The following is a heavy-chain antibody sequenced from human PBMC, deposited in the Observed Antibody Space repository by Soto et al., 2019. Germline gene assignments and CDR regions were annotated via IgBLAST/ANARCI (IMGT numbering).Heavy chain of an antibody. CDR2: ISFDGGNR. CDR3: AKDQFRARAAAGRGAADY. J-gene: IGHJ4*02. D-gene: IGHD6-13*01. Sequence: ESGGGVVQPGRSLRLSCVASGFSFSSYGIHWVRQAPGKGLEWVAVISFDGGNRNYADSVKGRFTISRDNSKNTLYLQMKSLRVEDTAVYYCAKDQFRARAAAGRGAADYWGQGTLVTVSS. CDR1: GFSFSSYG. V-gene: IGHV3-30*18.